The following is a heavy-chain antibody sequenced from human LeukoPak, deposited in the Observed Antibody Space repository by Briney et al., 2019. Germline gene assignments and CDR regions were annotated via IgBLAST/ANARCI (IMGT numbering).Heavy chain of an antibody. D-gene: IGHD1-26*01. V-gene: IGHV3-15*01. CDR3: TDGISGVYRADPDH. J-gene: IGHJ4*02. CDR1: GFTFSSFE. CDR2: IKSKTEGLTI. Sequence: GSLRLSCAASGFTFSSFEMNWVRQAPGKGLEWVGRIKSKTEGLTIDYAAPVKGRFTISRDDSRNTLYLQMNSLKTEDTAVYFCTDGISGVYRADPDHWGQGTPVTVSS.